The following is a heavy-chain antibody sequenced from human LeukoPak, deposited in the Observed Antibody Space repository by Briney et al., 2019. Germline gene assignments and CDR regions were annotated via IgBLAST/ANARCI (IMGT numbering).Heavy chain of an antibody. CDR2: INGGGNTT. CDR1: GFAFSTFA. D-gene: IGHD6-19*01. CDR3: TKELHVAVAVADYYYFYMDV. J-gene: IGHJ6*03. V-gene: IGHV3-23*01. Sequence: GGSLRLSWAASGFAFSTFAMGWVRQSPGKGLEWLSTINGGGNTTFYADSVKGRFTISRDNSKNTLYLHMDSLRPDDTAIYYCTKELHVAVAVADYYYFYMDVWGRGTAVTVSS.